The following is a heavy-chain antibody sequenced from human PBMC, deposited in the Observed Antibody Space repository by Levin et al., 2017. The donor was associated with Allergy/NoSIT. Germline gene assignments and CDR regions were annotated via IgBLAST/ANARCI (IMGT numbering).Heavy chain of an antibody. V-gene: IGHV4-61*01. CDR3: ARMPPSTYDYGSGRRNYFDY. Sequence: SETLSLTCTVSSGSVSSGSYYWSWIRQPPGKGLEWIGYIYYSGSTNYNPSLKSRVTISVDTSKNQFSLKLSSVTAADTAVYYCARMPPSTYDYGSGRRNYFDYWGQGTLVTVSS. CDR2: IYYSGST. J-gene: IGHJ4*02. CDR1: SGSVSSGSYY. D-gene: IGHD3-10*01.